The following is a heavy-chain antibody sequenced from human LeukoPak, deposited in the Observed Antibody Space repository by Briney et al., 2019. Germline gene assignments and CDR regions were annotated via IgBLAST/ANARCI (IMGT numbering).Heavy chain of an antibody. CDR3: AKVTYYYDSSGYYADAFDI. V-gene: IGHV3-23*01. D-gene: IGHD3-22*01. J-gene: IGHJ3*02. CDR2: ISGSGGST. Sequence: GGSLRLSCAASGFTFSSYAMSWVRQAPGKGLEWVSAISGSGGSTYYADSVKGRFTISRDNSKNTLYLQMNSLRAKDTAVYYCAKVTYYYDSSGYYADAFDIWGQGTMVTVSS. CDR1: GFTFSSYA.